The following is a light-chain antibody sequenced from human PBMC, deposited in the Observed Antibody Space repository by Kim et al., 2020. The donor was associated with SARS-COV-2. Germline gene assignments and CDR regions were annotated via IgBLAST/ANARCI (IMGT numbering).Light chain of an antibody. CDR1: ALPKQY. J-gene: IGLJ1*01. CDR2: KDS. Sequence: PGQTARITCSGDALPKQYAFWYQQKPGQAPVLVIYKDSERPSGVPERFSGSSSGTTVTLTISGVQAEDEADYYCQSVDSSGTYSYVFGSGTKVTVL. CDR3: QSVDSSGTYSYV. V-gene: IGLV3-25*03.